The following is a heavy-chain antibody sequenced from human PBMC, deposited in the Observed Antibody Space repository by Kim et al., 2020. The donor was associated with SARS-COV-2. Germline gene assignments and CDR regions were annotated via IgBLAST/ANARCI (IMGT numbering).Heavy chain of an antibody. CDR1: GYTFTGYY. CDR2: INPNSGGT. D-gene: IGHD2-2*01. CDR3: ARDRIVVVPAAHNNWFDP. V-gene: IGHV1-2*02. Sequence: ASVKVSCKASGYTFTGYYMHWVRQAPGQGLEWMGWINPNSGGTNYAQKFQGRVTMTRDTSISTAYMELSRLRSDDTAVYYCARDRIVVVPAAHNNWFDPWGQGTLVTVSS. J-gene: IGHJ5*02.